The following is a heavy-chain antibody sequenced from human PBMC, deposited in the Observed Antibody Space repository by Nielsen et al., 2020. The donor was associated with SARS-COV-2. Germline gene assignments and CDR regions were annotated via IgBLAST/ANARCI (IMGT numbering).Heavy chain of an antibody. D-gene: IGHD6-19*01. CDR3: ARVRRYSSGWRGWFDP. J-gene: IGHJ5*02. V-gene: IGHV3-64*04. Sequence: VRQAPGKGLEYVSAISSNGGSTYYADSVKGRFTISRDNAKNSLYLQMNSLRAEDTALYHCARVRRYSSGWRGWFDPWGQRTLVTVSS. CDR2: ISSNGGST.